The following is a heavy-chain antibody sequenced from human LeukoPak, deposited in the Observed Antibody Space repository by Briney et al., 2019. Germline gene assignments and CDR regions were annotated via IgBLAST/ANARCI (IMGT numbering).Heavy chain of an antibody. J-gene: IGHJ4*02. CDR2: INHSGST. CDR3: ARDLSGSYPDY. CDR1: GGSFSGYY. Sequence: SETLSLTCAVYGGSFSGYYWSWIRQPPGKGLEWIGEINHSGSTNYNPSLKCRVTISVDTSKNQFSLKLSSVTAADTAVYYCARDLSGSYPDYWGQGTLVTVSS. D-gene: IGHD1-26*01. V-gene: IGHV4-34*01.